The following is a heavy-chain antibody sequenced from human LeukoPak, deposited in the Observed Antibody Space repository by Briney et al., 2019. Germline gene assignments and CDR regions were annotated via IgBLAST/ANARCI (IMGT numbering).Heavy chain of an antibody. V-gene: IGHV4-30-2*01. Sequence: PSETLSLTCTVSGGPISSGGYYWIWIRQPPGKGLEWIGYIYQSGSTYYNPSLKSRVTISVDRSKNQFSLKLTSVTAADTAVYYCARESMAAAGTIDYWGQGTLLTVSS. J-gene: IGHJ4*02. CDR1: GGPISSGGYY. CDR2: IYQSGST. D-gene: IGHD6-13*01. CDR3: ARESMAAAGTIDY.